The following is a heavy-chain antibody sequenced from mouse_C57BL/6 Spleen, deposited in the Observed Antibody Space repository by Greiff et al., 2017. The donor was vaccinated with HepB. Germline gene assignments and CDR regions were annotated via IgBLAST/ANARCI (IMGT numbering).Heavy chain of an antibody. D-gene: IGHD1-1*01. CDR1: GYTFTDYY. J-gene: IGHJ4*01. Sequence: VQLQQSGAELVRPGASVKLSCKASGYTFTDYYINWVKQRPGQGLEWIARIYPGSGNTYYNEKFKGKATLTAEKSSSTAYMQLSSLTSEDSAVYFCARGDYGGHAMDYWGQGTSVTVSS. CDR3: ARGDYGGHAMDY. CDR2: IYPGSGNT. V-gene: IGHV1-76*01.